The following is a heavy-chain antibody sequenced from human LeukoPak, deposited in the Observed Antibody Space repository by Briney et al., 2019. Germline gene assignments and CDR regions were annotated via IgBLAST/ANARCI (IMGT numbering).Heavy chain of an antibody. CDR3: ARDDWNFYYYYYYGMDV. CDR2: INPNSGGT. J-gene: IGHJ6*02. D-gene: IGHD1-7*01. CDR1: GYTFTGYY. Sequence: ASVKVSCKASGYTFTGYYMHWVRQAPGQGLEWTGGINPNSGGTNYAQKFQGRVTMTRDTSISTAYMELSRLRSDDTAVYYCARDDWNFYYYYYYGMDVWGQGTTVTVSS. V-gene: IGHV1-2*02.